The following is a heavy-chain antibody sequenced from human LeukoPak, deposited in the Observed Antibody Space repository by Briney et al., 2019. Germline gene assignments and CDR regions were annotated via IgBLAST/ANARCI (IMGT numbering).Heavy chain of an antibody. CDR2: IYPGDSDT. CDR3: ATVNTATLFYFDS. J-gene: IGHJ4*02. V-gene: IGHV5-51*01. D-gene: IGHD5-18*01. CDR1: GYSFTSYW. Sequence: GESLKISCKGSGYSFTSYWIGWVRQMPGKGLEWMGIIYPGDSDTRYSPSFQGQVTISADKSVSTAYLQWRSLKASDTAIYCCATVNTATLFYFDSWGQGTLVSVSS.